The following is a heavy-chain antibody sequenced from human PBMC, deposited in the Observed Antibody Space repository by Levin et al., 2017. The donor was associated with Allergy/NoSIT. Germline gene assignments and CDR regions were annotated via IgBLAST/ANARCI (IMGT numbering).Heavy chain of an antibody. Sequence: SETLSLTCTVSGGSISSYYWRWIRQPPGKGLEWFGNIYYSGSTNYNPSLKSRVTISVDTSKNQFSLKLSSVIAADTAVYYCARAQDNSYGYGPIDYWGQGTLVTVSS. V-gene: IGHV4-59*01. CDR3: ARAQDNSYGYGPIDY. CDR1: GGSISSYY. CDR2: IYYSGST. D-gene: IGHD5-18*01. J-gene: IGHJ4*02.